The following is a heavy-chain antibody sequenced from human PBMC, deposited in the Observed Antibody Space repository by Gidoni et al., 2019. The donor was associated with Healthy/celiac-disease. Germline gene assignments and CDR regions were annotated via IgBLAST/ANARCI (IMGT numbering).Heavy chain of an antibody. CDR1: VGSISSSSYY. CDR2: IYYSGST. CDR3: ARSVGRGSRGVFGLSDY. V-gene: IGHV4-39*01. D-gene: IGHD3-10*02. Sequence: QLQLQESGPGLVKPSETLSLTCTVSVGSISSSSYYWGWNRQPPGKGLEWIGSIYYSGSTYYNPSLKSRVTISVDTSKNQFSLKLSSVTAADTAGYYCARSVGRGSRGVFGLSDYWGQGTLVTVSS. J-gene: IGHJ4*02.